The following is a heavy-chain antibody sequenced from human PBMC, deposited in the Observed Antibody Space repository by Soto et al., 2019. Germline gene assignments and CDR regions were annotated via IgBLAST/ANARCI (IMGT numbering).Heavy chain of an antibody. CDR2: IIPIFGTA. CDR3: AYLPYGDYPTDFDY. J-gene: IGHJ4*02. D-gene: IGHD4-17*01. V-gene: IGHV1-69*13. CDR1: GGTFSSYA. Sequence: ASVKVSCKASGGTFSSYAISWVRQAPGQGLEWMGGIIPIFGTANYAQKFQGRVTITADESTSTAYMELSSLRSEDTAVYYCAYLPYGDYPTDFDYWGQGTLVTVSS.